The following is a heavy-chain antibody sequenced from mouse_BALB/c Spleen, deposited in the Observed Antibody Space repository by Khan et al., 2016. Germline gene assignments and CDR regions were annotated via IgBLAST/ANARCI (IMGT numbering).Heavy chain of an antibody. Sequence: EVQLQESGPGLVKSSQSLSLTCTVTGYSITSDYAWNWIRQFPGNKLEWMGYIRYSGDTSYNPSLKSRISISRDTSKNQFFLQLNSVTTEDTATYCGAGYPWFAYWGQGTLVTVSA. J-gene: IGHJ3*01. CDR2: IRYSGDT. CDR3: AGYPWFAY. D-gene: IGHD2-2*01. CDR1: GYSITSDYA. V-gene: IGHV3-2*02.